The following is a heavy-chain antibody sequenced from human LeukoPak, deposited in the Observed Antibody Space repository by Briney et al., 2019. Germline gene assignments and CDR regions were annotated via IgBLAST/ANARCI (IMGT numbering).Heavy chain of an antibody. CDR1: GFTFDDYD. J-gene: IGHJ6*02. CDR2: ISCNSGRI. CDR3: AKDRLGYCRSTSCYDYGMDV. Sequence: GWSLRLSCAASGFTFDDYDMNWVRQAPGKGLEWVSGISCNSGRIGYADSVKGRFTISRDNAKNSLYLQMNSLRAEDTALYYCAKDRLGYCRSTSCYDYGMDVWGQGTTVTVSS. V-gene: IGHV3-9*01. D-gene: IGHD2-2*01.